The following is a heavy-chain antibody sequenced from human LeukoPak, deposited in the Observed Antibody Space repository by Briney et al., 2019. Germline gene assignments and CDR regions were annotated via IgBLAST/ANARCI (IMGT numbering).Heavy chain of an antibody. CDR1: GGSISSYY. Sequence: PSETLSLTCSVSGGSISSYYWSWIRQPPGKGLEWIGYIYYSGSTHYNPSLKSRVAISVDTSKNQFSLKLSSVTAADTAVYYCARETSGIASAQGGMDVWGQGTTVTVSS. CDR2: IYYSGST. V-gene: IGHV4-59*01. CDR3: ARETSGIASAQGGMDV. D-gene: IGHD2-2*01. J-gene: IGHJ6*02.